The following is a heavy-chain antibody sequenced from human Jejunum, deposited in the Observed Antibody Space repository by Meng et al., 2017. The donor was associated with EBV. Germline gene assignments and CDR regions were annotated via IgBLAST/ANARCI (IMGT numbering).Heavy chain of an antibody. J-gene: IGHJ4*02. D-gene: IGHD3-16*02. Sequence: EVQLVESGGGLVKPGGSLRLSFAASGFTFSSYSMNWVRQAPGKGLGWVSYISSGSSFIYYADSVKGRFTISRDDAKNSLSLQMNNLGADDTAVYYCVRDSSFNVHWGQGTLVTVSS. CDR2: ISSGSSFI. V-gene: IGHV3-21*02. CDR3: VRDSSFNVH. CDR1: GFTFSSYS.